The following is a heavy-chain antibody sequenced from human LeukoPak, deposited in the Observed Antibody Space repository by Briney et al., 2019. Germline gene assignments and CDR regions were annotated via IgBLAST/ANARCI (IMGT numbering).Heavy chain of an antibody. Sequence: PVKVSCKASGGTFSSYAISWARQAPGQGLEWMGGIIPIFGTANYAQKFQGRVTITADESTSTAYIELSSLRSEDTAVYYCARAAGFPWYWFDPWGQGTLVTVSS. D-gene: IGHD2-8*01. CDR2: IIPIFGTA. V-gene: IGHV1-69*13. CDR3: ARAAGFPWYWFDP. J-gene: IGHJ5*02. CDR1: GGTFSSYA.